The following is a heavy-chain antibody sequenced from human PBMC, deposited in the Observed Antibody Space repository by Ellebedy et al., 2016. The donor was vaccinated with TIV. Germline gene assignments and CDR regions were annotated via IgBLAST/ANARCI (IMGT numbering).Heavy chain of an antibody. CDR2: INHSGST. V-gene: IGHV4-34*01. J-gene: IGHJ3*02. CDR1: GGSFSGYY. Sequence: GSLRLSXAVYGGSFSGYYWSWIRQPPGKGLEWIGEINHSGSTNYNPSLKSRVTISVDTSKNQFSLKLSSVTAADTAVYYCARGIHAFDIWGQGTMVTVSS. CDR3: ARGIHAFDI.